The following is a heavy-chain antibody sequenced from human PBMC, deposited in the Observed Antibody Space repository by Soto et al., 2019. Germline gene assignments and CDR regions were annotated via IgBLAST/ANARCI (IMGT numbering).Heavy chain of an antibody. CDR2: VWHSGRT. CDR1: GGSISPHY. V-gene: IGHV4-59*11. D-gene: IGHD1-26*01. Sequence: QVQLRESGPGLVKPSETLSLTCTVSGGSISPHYWHWIRQPPGKGLEWIGYVWHSGRTHYNSSPKSRVTISLDTSNNQFSLSLISVTAADTAIYYCVREIVGATTWFDPWGQGNLVTVSS. J-gene: IGHJ5*02. CDR3: VREIVGATTWFDP.